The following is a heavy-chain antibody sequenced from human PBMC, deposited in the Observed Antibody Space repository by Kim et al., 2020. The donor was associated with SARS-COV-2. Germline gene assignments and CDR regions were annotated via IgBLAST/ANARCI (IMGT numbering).Heavy chain of an antibody. J-gene: IGHJ4*02. CDR2: IYYSGST. D-gene: IGHD4-4*01. CDR3: ARGKTGYSLFFDY. CDR1: GGSISSGGYS. V-gene: IGHV4-30-2*01. Sequence: TLSLTCAVSGGSISSGGYSWSWIRQPPGKGLEWIGYIYYSGSTYYNPSLKSRVTISVDRSKNQFSLKLSSVTAADTAVYYCARGKTGYSLFFDYWGQGTLVTVSS.